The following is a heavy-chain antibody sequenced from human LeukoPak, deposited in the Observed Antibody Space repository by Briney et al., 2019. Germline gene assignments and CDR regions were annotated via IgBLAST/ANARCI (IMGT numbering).Heavy chain of an antibody. CDR1: GYTLTELS. CDR3: ASSPYCSGGSCYYLFDY. J-gene: IGHJ4*02. CDR2: FDPEDGET. V-gene: IGHV1-24*01. D-gene: IGHD2-15*01. Sequence: ASVKVSCKVFGYTLTELSMHWVRQAPGKGLEWMGGFDPEDGETIYAQKFQGRVTMTEDTSTDTAYMELSSLRSEDTAVYYCASSPYCSGGSCYYLFDYWGQGTLVTVSS.